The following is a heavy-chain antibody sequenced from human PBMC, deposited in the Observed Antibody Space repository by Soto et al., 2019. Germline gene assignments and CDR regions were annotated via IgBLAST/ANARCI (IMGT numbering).Heavy chain of an antibody. Sequence: SETLSLTCNVSGGSISSGAYYWSWIRQHPGKGLEWIGYIFYSGSTYYNPSLRSRVTISVDTSKNQFSLQLSSVTAADTAVYYCARQLLYYDNTPFYFDYWGQGTLVTVSS. CDR1: GGSISSGAYY. CDR2: IFYSGST. J-gene: IGHJ4*02. D-gene: IGHD2-2*02. V-gene: IGHV4-31*03. CDR3: ARQLLYYDNTPFYFDY.